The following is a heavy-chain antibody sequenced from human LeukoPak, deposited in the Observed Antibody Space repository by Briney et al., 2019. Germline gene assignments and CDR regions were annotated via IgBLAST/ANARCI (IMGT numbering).Heavy chain of an antibody. V-gene: IGHV1-8*01. Sequence: ASVKVSCKASGYTFTNYDINWVRQATGQGLEWMGWMNPNSGNTGYAQKFQGRVTMTRNTSISTAYMELSSLRSEDTAVYYCARGLFRCWKWFDSWGQGTLVTVSS. CDR2: MNPNSGNT. J-gene: IGHJ5*01. CDR1: GYTFTNYD. CDR3: ARGLFRCWKWFDS. D-gene: IGHD1-1*01.